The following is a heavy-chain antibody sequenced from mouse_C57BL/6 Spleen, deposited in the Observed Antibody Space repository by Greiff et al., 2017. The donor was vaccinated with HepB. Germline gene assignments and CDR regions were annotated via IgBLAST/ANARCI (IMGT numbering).Heavy chain of an antibody. V-gene: IGHV5-17*01. J-gene: IGHJ1*03. CDR3: ANGAYDYDWYFDV. CDR2: ISSGSSTI. CDR1: GFTFSDYG. D-gene: IGHD2-4*01. Sequence: EVKLVESGGGLVKPGGSLKLSCAASGFTFSDYGMHWVRQAPEKGLEWVAYISSGSSTIYYADTVKGRFTISRDNAKNTLFLQMTSLRSEDTAMYYCANGAYDYDWYFDVWGTGTTVTVSS.